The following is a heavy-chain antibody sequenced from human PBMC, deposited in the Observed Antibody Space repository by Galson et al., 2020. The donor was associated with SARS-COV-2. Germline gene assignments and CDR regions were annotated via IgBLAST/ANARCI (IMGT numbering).Heavy chain of an antibody. J-gene: IGHJ6*03. CDR3: AKDFVRGIGYMDV. Sequence: GESLRLSCVASGFTFSRYGMSWVRQALGQGLDWVATTSATTYYADSGRRRFIISRDDSKNTLYLQMNGLSADDTAVYYCAKDFVRGIGYMDVWGPGTTVTVSS. D-gene: IGHD3-10*02. CDR1: GFTFSRYG. CDR2: TSATT. V-gene: IGHV3-23*01.